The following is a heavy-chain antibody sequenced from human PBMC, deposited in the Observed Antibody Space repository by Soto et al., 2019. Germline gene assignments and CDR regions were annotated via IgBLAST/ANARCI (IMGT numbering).Heavy chain of an antibody. Sequence: QVQLQESGPGLVKPSQTLSLTCTVSGGSISSGGYYWSWIRQHPGKGLEWIGYIYYSGSTYYNPSLKSRVTISVDTCKNQFSLKLSPVPAADTAVYYCARWSERVVPTDHFDYWGQGTLVTFSS. V-gene: IGHV4-31*03. CDR3: ARWSERVVPTDHFDY. D-gene: IGHD3-3*01. CDR1: GGSISSGGYY. J-gene: IGHJ4*02. CDR2: IYYSGST.